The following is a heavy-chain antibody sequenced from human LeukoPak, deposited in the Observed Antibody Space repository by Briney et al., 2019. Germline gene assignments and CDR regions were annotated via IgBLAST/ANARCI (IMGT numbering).Heavy chain of an antibody. V-gene: IGHV4-59*01. CDR2: IYYSGST. CDR3: ARGDMTTVTTMGY. J-gene: IGHJ4*02. CDR1: GGSISSYY. D-gene: IGHD4-17*01. Sequence: SETLSLTCTVSGGSISSYYWSWIRQPPGKGLEWIGYIYYSGSTNYNPSLESRVTISVDTSKNQFSLKLSSVTTADTAVYYCARGDMTTVTTMGYWGQGTLVTVSS.